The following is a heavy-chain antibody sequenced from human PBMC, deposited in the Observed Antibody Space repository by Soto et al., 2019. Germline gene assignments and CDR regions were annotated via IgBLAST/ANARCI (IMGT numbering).Heavy chain of an antibody. V-gene: IGHV3-53*01. D-gene: IGHD6-19*01. Sequence: EVQLVESGGGLIQPGGSLRLSCAASGFTVSSNYMSWVRQTPGKGLEWVSVIYSGGRRYYGDSVKGRFTISRDNSNNTLYLQMNSLRAEDTAVYYCSRGAVAGNCDYWGQGTLVTVSS. J-gene: IGHJ4*02. CDR3: SRGAVAGNCDY. CDR1: GFTVSSNY. CDR2: IYSGGRR.